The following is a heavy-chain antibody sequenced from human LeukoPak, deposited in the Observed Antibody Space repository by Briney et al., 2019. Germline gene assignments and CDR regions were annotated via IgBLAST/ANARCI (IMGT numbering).Heavy chain of an antibody. D-gene: IGHD3-22*01. V-gene: IGHV1-69*04. Sequence: ASVKVSCKASGGTFSSYAISWVRQAPGQGLEWMGRIIPILGIANYAQKFQGRVTITADKSTSTAYMELSSPRSEDTAVYYCARLPHYYDSSGFAFDIWGQGTMVTVSS. CDR2: IIPILGIA. CDR3: ARLPHYYDSSGFAFDI. J-gene: IGHJ3*02. CDR1: GGTFSSYA.